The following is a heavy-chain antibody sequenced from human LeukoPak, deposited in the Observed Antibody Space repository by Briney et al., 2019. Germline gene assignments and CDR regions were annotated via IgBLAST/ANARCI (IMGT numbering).Heavy chain of an antibody. D-gene: IGHD3-10*01. CDR2: IKQDGSEK. J-gene: IGHJ5*02. Sequence: GGSLRLSCVASGFTFSSYWMSWVRQTPGKGLEWVANIKQDGSEKNYVDSVKGRFTISRDNAKNSLYLQMNSLRADDTAVYYCARERGSGSYHPFNPWGQGTLATVSS. V-gene: IGHV3-7*01. CDR3: ARERGSGSYHPFNP. CDR1: GFTFSSYW.